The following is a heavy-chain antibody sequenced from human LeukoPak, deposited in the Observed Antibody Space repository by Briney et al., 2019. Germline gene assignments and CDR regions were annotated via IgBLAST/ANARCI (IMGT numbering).Heavy chain of an antibody. Sequence: GASVKVSCKASEYTFTNYYIHWVQQAPGQGLEWMGIINPSGGSTTYAPKFQGRVTMTRDMSTSTVYMELSSLRSEDTAVYYCARGWQLAPFDYWGQGTLVTVSS. CDR3: ARGWQLAPFDY. CDR2: INPSGGST. J-gene: IGHJ4*02. D-gene: IGHD6-6*01. V-gene: IGHV1-46*01. CDR1: EYTFTNYY.